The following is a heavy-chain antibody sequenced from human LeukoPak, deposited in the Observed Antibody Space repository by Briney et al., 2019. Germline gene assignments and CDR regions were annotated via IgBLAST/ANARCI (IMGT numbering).Heavy chain of an antibody. Sequence: ASVTVSCKASGYTFTSYAMHWVRQAPGQRLEWMGWINAGNGNTKYSQKFQGRVTITRDTSANTAYMELSSLRSEDTAVYYCARGPLGRNGDYFDYWGQGTLVTVSS. D-gene: IGHD7-27*01. V-gene: IGHV1-3*01. CDR3: ARGPLGRNGDYFDY. CDR2: INAGNGNT. CDR1: GYTFTSYA. J-gene: IGHJ4*02.